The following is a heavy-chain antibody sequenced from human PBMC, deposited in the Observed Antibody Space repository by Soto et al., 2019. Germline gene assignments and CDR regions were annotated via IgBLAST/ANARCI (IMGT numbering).Heavy chain of an antibody. D-gene: IGHD2-21*02. CDR3: ARDKDCGGDCYSY. Sequence: QVQLVQSGAEVKKPGSSVKVSCKASGGTFSSYAISWVRQAPGQGLEWMGGIIPIFGTANYAQKFQGRVTXTXDXXTSTAYMELGSLRSEDTAVYYCARDKDCGGDCYSYWGQGTLVTVSS. J-gene: IGHJ4*02. V-gene: IGHV1-69*05. CDR1: GGTFSSYA. CDR2: IIPIFGTA.